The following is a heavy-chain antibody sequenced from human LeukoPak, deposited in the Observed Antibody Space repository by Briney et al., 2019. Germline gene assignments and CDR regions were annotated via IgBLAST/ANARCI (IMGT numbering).Heavy chain of an antibody. CDR3: ARHKEVLLWFGELSGTWFDP. Sequence: SETLSLTCTVSGGSISSSSYYWGWIRQPPGKGPEWIGSIYYSGSTYYNPSLKSRVTISVDTSKNQFSLKLSSVTAADTAVYYCARHKEVLLWFGELSGTWFDPWGQGTLVTVSS. CDR1: GGSISSSSYY. CDR2: IYYSGST. V-gene: IGHV4-39*01. D-gene: IGHD3-10*01. J-gene: IGHJ5*02.